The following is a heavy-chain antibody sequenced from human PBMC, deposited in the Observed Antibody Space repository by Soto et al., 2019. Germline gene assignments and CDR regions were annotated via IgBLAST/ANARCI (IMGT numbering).Heavy chain of an antibody. CDR1: GFTFSSYS. V-gene: IGHV3-48*02. CDR3: ARDRRYYDYGGNSYAFDI. D-gene: IGHD4-17*01. CDR2: ISSSSSTI. Sequence: VGSLRLSCAASGFTFSSYSMNWVRQAPGKGLEWVSYISSSSSTIYYADSVKGRLTISRDNAKNSLYLQMNSLRDEDTAVYYCARDRRYYDYGGNSYAFDIWGQGTMVTVSS. J-gene: IGHJ3*02.